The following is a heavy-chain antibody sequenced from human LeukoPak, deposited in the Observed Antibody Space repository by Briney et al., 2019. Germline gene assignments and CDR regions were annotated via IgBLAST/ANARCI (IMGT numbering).Heavy chain of an antibody. Sequence: PSETLSLTCTVSGGSISSGGHYWSWIRQPPGKGLEWIGYIYHSGSTYYNPSLKSRVTISVDRSKNQFSLKLSSVTAADTAVYYCARDGAAAGVDYWGQGTLVTVSS. CDR3: ARDGAAAGVDY. D-gene: IGHD6-13*01. J-gene: IGHJ4*02. CDR1: GGSISSGGHY. CDR2: IYHSGST. V-gene: IGHV4-30-2*01.